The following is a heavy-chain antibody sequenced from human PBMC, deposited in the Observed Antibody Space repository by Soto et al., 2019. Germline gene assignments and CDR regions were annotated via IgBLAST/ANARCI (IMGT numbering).Heavy chain of an antibody. J-gene: IGHJ4*02. Sequence: QVQLQESGPGLVKPSGTLSLTCSISGESITNDRWWSWVRQSPGQGLEWIGEIYHSGRAHYNPSLQTRVIISVDKSKNSFSLTLSSVTAADTAVYYCTANGFYSLDYWGQGSLVTVSS. CDR3: TANGFYSLDY. CDR2: IYHSGRA. CDR1: GESITNDRW. D-gene: IGHD2-21*01. V-gene: IGHV4-4*02.